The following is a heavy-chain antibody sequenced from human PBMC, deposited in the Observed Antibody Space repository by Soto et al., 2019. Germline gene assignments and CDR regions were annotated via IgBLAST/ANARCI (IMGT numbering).Heavy chain of an antibody. CDR2: ISSSSSYI. CDR1: GFTFSSYS. V-gene: IGHV3-21*01. D-gene: IGHD1-1*01. CDR3: ARKPTGTKAFDI. Sequence: GGSLRLSCAASGFTFSSYSMNWVRQAPGKGLEWVSSISSSSSYIYYADSVKGRFTISRDNAKNSLYLQMNSLRAEDTAVYYCARKPTGTKAFDIWGQGTMVTVSS. J-gene: IGHJ3*02.